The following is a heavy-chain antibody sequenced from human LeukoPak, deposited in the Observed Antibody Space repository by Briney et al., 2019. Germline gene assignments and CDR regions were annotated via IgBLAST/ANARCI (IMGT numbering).Heavy chain of an antibody. J-gene: IGHJ4*02. CDR1: GGSISSGNYY. V-gene: IGHV4-61*02. Sequence: SQTLSLTCTVSGGSISSGNYYWSWIRQPAGKGLEWIGRIYTSGSTTYNPSLKSRVTISADTSKNQVSLKLSSVTAADTAMYYCARESYLSNYDRTDYWGQGTLVTVSS. D-gene: IGHD4/OR15-4a*01. CDR3: ARESYLSNYDRTDY. CDR2: IYTSGST.